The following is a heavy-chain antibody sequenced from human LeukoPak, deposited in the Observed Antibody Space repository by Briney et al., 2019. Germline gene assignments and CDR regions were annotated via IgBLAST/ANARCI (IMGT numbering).Heavy chain of an antibody. V-gene: IGHV3-48*02. CDR3: ARVSSRWFSVSLIDY. CDR1: GFTFSSYS. CDR2: ISSSSSTI. D-gene: IGHD6-13*01. Sequence: PGGSLRLSCAASGFTFSSYSMNWVRQAPGKGLEWVSYISSSSSTIYYADSVKGRFTISRDNAKNSLYLQMNSLRDKDTAVYYCARVSSRWFSVSLIDYWGQGTLVTVSS. J-gene: IGHJ4*02.